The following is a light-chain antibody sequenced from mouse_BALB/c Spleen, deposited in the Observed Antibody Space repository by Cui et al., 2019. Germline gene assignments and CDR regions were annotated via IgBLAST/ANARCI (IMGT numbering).Light chain of an antibody. J-gene: IGKJ2*01. Sequence: DIQLTQLPSSLPASLGERVSLTCRASQEISAYLGWHQQKPDRTTKRLIYAASSLDSGVPKRFSGSRSGTNYSLTISSLEAEDFADYYCLQYASYPYTFGGGTKLEIK. V-gene: IGKV9-124*01. CDR2: AAS. CDR3: LQYASYPYT. CDR1: QEISAY.